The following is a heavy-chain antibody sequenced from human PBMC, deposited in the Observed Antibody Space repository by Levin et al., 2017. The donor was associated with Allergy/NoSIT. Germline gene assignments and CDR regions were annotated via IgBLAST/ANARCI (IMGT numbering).Heavy chain of an antibody. CDR2: ISGYNANT. J-gene: IGHJ3*01. V-gene: IGHV1-18*01. CDR1: GYTFTNFG. D-gene: IGHD3-10*01. Sequence: VASVKVSCKASGYTFTNFGVSWVRQAPGQGLELMGWISGYNANTNYAQNFQDRVTMTTDTSTTTAYLELRSLKFDDSAIYYCARRGRITTFRGDDALDRWGQGTLVTVSS. CDR3: ARRGRITTFRGDDALDR.